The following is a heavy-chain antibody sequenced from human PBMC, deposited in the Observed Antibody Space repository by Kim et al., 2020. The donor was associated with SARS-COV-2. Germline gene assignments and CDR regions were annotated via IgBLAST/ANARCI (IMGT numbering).Heavy chain of an antibody. Sequence: SVKVSCKASGGTFSSYTISWVRQAPGQGLEWMGRIIPILGLANYAQKFKGRVTITADKSTSTAYMELSSLRSEDTAVYYCARGDLAYCGGDCYTTDPWGQGTLVTFSS. V-gene: IGHV1-69*02. CDR2: IIPILGLA. J-gene: IGHJ5*02. CDR1: GGTFSSYT. D-gene: IGHD2-21*02. CDR3: ARGDLAYCGGDCYTTDP.